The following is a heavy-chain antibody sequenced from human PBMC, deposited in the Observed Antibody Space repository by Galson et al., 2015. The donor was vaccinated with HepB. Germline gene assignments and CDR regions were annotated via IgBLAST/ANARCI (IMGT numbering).Heavy chain of an antibody. Sequence: ETLSLTCTVSGGSISSTNYYWGWIRQPPGKGLEWIGSIYYSGSTYYNPSLKSRVTVSVDTSKNQFSLKLSSVTVADTAVYYCARYSYGSPSFDYWGQGTLVTVSS. V-gene: IGHV4-39*01. CDR2: IYYSGST. CDR3: ARYSYGSPSFDY. J-gene: IGHJ4*02. D-gene: IGHD5-18*01. CDR1: GGSISSTNYY.